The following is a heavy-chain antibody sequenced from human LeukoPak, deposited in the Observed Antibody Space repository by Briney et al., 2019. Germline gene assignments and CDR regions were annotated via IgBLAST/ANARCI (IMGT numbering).Heavy chain of an antibody. Sequence: SETLSLTCTVSGGSISSYYWSWIRQPAGKGLEWIGRIYTSGSTNYNPSLKSRVTMSADTSKNQYSLKLSSVTAADTAVYYCASSGWEDGFDYWGQGTLVTVSS. CDR2: IYTSGST. CDR1: GGSISSYY. V-gene: IGHV4-4*07. CDR3: ASSGWEDGFDY. D-gene: IGHD6-19*01. J-gene: IGHJ4*02.